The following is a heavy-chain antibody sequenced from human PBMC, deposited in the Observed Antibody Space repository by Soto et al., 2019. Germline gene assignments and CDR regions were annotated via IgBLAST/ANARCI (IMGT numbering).Heavy chain of an antibody. Sequence: VGSLRLSCAASGFTFSSYAMHWVRQAPGQGLEYVSAISSNGGSTYYANSVKGRFTISRDNSKNTLYLQMGSLRAEDMAVYYCARDGYNHYYYYGMDVWGQGT. J-gene: IGHJ6*02. CDR1: GFTFSSYA. CDR3: ARDGYNHYYYYGMDV. CDR2: ISSNGGST. V-gene: IGHV3-64*01. D-gene: IGHD5-12*01.